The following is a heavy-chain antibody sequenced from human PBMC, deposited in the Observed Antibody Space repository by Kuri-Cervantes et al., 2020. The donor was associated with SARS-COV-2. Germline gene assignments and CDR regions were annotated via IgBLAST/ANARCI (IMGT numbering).Heavy chain of an antibody. CDR2: IKQDGSEK. V-gene: IGHV3-7*01. J-gene: IGHJ4*02. D-gene: IGHD4-17*01. CDR3: ARDLSQYGDPGFDF. Sequence: GGSLRLSCAASGFTFSSYWMSWVRQAPGKGLEWVANIKQDGSEKYYVDSVKGRFTISRDNAKNSLYLQMNSLRAEDTAVYYCARDLSQYGDPGFDFWGQGTLVTVSS. CDR1: GFTFSSYW.